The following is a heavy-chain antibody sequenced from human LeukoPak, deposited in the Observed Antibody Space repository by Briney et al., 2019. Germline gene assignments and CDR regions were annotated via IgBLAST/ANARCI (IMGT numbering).Heavy chain of an antibody. CDR3: GRGLDYGDGVWNFDY. CDR2: MNPNSGNT. Sequence: RASVTVSCTASGYTFTSYDINWVRQATGQGLEWMGWMNPNSGNTGYAQKFQGRVTMTRNTSISTAYMELCSLRSEDTAVYCCGRGLDYGDGVWNFDYWGQGTLVTVSS. D-gene: IGHD4-17*01. J-gene: IGHJ4*02. CDR1: GYTFTSYD. V-gene: IGHV1-8*01.